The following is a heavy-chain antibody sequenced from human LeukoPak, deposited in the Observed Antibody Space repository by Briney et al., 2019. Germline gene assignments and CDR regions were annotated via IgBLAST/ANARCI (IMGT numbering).Heavy chain of an antibody. J-gene: IGHJ3*02. D-gene: IGHD6-13*01. V-gene: IGHV4-39*07. CDR1: DGSISSATYY. CDR2: FFYTGST. Sequence: SETLSLTCTVSDGSISSATYYWGWIRQPPNKGLDWIGSFFYTGSTYYSPSLKSRVTISVDTSKNQFSLKLSSVTAADTAVYYCARRGIAAAGDAFDIWGQGTMVTVSS. CDR3: ARRGIAAAGDAFDI.